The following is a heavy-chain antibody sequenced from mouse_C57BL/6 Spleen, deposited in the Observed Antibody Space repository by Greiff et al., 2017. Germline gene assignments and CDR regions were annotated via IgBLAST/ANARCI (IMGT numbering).Heavy chain of an antibody. CDR3: AKQGGSSYGNYFDY. Sequence: VQLQQPGAELVMPGASVKLSCKASGYTFTSYWMHWVKQRPGQGLEWIGEIDPSDSYTNYNQKFKGKSTLTVDKSSSTAYMQLSSLTSEDSAVYDWAKQGGSSYGNYFDYWGQGTTLTVSS. J-gene: IGHJ2*01. D-gene: IGHD1-1*01. CDR2: IDPSDSYT. CDR1: GYTFTSYW. V-gene: IGHV1-69*01.